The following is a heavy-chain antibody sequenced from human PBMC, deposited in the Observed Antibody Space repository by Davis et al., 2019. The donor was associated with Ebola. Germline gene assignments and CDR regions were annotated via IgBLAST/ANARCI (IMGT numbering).Heavy chain of an antibody. CDR3: AKEEANCGGDCYGYFDS. CDR2: VSGRATTI. Sequence: GGSLRLSCAASEFTFSGYAMSWVRQAPGKGLEWVSVVSGRATTIYYADSVKGRFTISRDNSKNTLYLQMNSLRAEDTALYYCAKEEANCGGDCYGYFDSWGQGTLVTVSS. V-gene: IGHV3-23*01. J-gene: IGHJ4*02. D-gene: IGHD2-21*02. CDR1: EFTFSGYA.